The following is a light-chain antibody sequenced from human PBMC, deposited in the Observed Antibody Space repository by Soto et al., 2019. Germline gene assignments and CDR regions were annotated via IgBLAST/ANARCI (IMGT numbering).Light chain of an antibody. CDR2: GNS. CDR3: QSYDSSLSGYV. V-gene: IGLV1-40*01. CDR1: SSNIGAGYD. J-gene: IGLJ1*01. Sequence: QSVLRQPRSVCGAPGQRVTISCTGSSSNIGAGYDVHWYQQLPGTAPKLLIYGNSNRPSGVPDRFSGFKSGTSASLAITGLQAEDEADYYCQSYDSSLSGYVFGTGTKVTVL.